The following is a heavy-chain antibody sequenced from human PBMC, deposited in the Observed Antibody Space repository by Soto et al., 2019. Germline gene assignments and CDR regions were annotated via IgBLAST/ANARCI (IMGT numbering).Heavy chain of an antibody. D-gene: IGHD3-10*01. V-gene: IGHV4-31*03. J-gene: IGHJ4*02. CDR2: IYYTGST. Sequence: LSLTCTVSGGSISSTGYYWSWIRQSPGKGLEWIGYIYYTGSTKYNPSLKSRLSISIDTSKNQFSLRLSSLSAADTALYFCARGSYGSGSYFQAYFDFWGQGTLVTVSS. CDR3: ARGSYGSGSYFQAYFDF. CDR1: GGSISSTGYY.